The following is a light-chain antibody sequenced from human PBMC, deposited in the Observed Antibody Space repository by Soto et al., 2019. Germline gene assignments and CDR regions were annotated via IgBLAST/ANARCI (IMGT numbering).Light chain of an antibody. V-gene: IGKV1-39*01. CDR1: QSISSY. CDR2: AAS. CDR3: QQSYSTPRT. Sequence: DIQMTQSPSSLSASVGDRVTITCRASQSISSYLNWYQEKPGKAPKLLIHAASSLQSGVPSRFSGSGSGTDFTLTISSLQPEDFATYYCQQSYSTPRTFGQGTKLEIK. J-gene: IGKJ2*01.